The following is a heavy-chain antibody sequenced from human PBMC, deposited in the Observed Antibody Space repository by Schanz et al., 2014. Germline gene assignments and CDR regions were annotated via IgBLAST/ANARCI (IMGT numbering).Heavy chain of an antibody. V-gene: IGHV1-46*01. CDR3: ARNYGGHSEESDRYGMDV. Sequence: QVQLVQSGSELKKPGASVKVSCESSAYRFTSYAIHWVRQAPGQGLEWMGIINPSGGSTTYAQKFQGRVTMTSDTSTSTVYMELSSLRSEDTAVYYCARNYGGHSEESDRYGMDVWGQGTTVTVSS. D-gene: IGHD4-17*01. CDR2: INPSGGST. J-gene: IGHJ6*02. CDR1: AYRFTSYA.